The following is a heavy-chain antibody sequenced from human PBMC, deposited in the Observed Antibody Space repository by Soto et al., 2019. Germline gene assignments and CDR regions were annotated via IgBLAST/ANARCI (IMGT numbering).Heavy chain of an antibody. CDR2: IIPIFGTA. CDR1: GGTFSSYA. V-gene: IGHV1-69*01. J-gene: IGHJ5*02. CDR3: ASNYCSSTSCYNWFDP. Sequence: QVQLVQSGAEVKKPGSSVKVFCKASGGTFSSYAISWVRQAPGQGLEWMGGIIPIFGTANYAQKFQGRVTITADESTSTAYMELSSLRSEDTAVYYCASNYCSSTSCYNWFDPWGQGTLVTVSS. D-gene: IGHD2-2*01.